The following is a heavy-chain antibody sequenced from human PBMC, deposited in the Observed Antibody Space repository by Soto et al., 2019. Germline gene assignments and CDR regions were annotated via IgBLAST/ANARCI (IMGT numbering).Heavy chain of an antibody. Sequence: QVQLQESGPGLVKPSETLSLTCTVSGGSISSYYWSWIRQPPGKGLEWIGYIYYSGSTNYNPSLKSRVTISVDTSKSQFSLKLSSVTAADTAVYYCAREKTGYSAYYYYYGMDVWGQGTTVTVS. CDR2: IYYSGST. CDR1: GGSISSYY. CDR3: AREKTGYSAYYYYYGMDV. D-gene: IGHD3-9*01. J-gene: IGHJ6*02. V-gene: IGHV4-59*01.